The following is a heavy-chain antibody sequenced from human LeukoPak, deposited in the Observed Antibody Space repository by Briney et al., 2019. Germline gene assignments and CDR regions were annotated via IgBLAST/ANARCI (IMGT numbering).Heavy chain of an antibody. Sequence: SVKVSCKASGGTFSSYAISWVRQAPGQGLEWMGGIIPIFGTANYAQKFQGRVTITTDESTSTAYMELSSLRSEDTAVYYCARSVGVVVPAATEGAFDIWGQGTMVTVSS. J-gene: IGHJ3*02. CDR1: GGTFSSYA. CDR3: ARSVGVVVPAATEGAFDI. V-gene: IGHV1-69*05. D-gene: IGHD2-2*01. CDR2: IIPIFGTA.